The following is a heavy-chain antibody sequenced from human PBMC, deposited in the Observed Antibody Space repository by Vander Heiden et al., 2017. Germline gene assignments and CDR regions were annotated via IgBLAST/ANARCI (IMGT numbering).Heavy chain of an antibody. CDR1: GFTFSSYA. CDR3: AKDRGNKGSFDY. J-gene: IGHJ4*02. D-gene: IGHD3-10*01. V-gene: IGHV3-23*01. Sequence: EVQLLESGGGLVQPGGSLRLSCAASGFTFSSYAMSWVRQAPGKGLEWVSGISGSGGTTYYADSVKGRFTISRDKSKNTLDLQMNTLRDEDTAVYYCAKDRGNKGSFDYWGQGTLVSVSS. CDR2: ISGSGGTT.